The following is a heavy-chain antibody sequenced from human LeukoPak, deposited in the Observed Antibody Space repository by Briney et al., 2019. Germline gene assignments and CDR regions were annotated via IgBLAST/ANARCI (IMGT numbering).Heavy chain of an antibody. CDR1: GFTFSTYA. V-gene: IGHV3-30*04. CDR3: AELGITMIGGV. Sequence: PGGSLRLSCAASGFTFSTYAMHWVRQAPGKGLEWVAVISYDGSSKYYADSAKGRFTISRDNAKNSLYLQMNSLRAEDTAVYYCAELGITMIGGVWGKGTTVTISS. D-gene: IGHD3-10*02. CDR2: ISYDGSSK. J-gene: IGHJ6*04.